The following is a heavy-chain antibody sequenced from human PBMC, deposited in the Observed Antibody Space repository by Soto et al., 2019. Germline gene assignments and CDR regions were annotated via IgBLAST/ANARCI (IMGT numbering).Heavy chain of an antibody. D-gene: IGHD3-22*01. CDR3: ARDPSRDYDSSGYYGADY. V-gene: IGHV1-69*04. Sequence: GASVKLSCKASGGTFSSYTISWVRQSPGQGLEWMGRIIPILGIANYAQKFQGRVTITADKSTSTAYMELSSLRSEDTAVYYCARDPSRDYDSSGYYGADYWGQGTLVTVSS. CDR1: GGTFSSYT. J-gene: IGHJ4*02. CDR2: IIPILGIA.